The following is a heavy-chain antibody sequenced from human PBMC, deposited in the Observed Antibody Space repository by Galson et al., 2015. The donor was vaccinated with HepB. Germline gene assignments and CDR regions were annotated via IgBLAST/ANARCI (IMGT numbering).Heavy chain of an antibody. J-gene: IGHJ6*02. CDR1: GGSISSYY. Sequence: SETLSLTCTVSGGSISSYYWSWIRQPPGKGLEWIGYIYYSGSTNYNPSLKSRVTISVDTSKNQFSLKLSSVTAADTAVYYCARGKGGYSGYDKSPGLGVYYYYYGMDVWGQGTTVTVSS. CDR2: IYYSGST. CDR3: ARGKGGYSGYDKSPGLGVYYYYYGMDV. D-gene: IGHD5-12*01. V-gene: IGHV4-59*01.